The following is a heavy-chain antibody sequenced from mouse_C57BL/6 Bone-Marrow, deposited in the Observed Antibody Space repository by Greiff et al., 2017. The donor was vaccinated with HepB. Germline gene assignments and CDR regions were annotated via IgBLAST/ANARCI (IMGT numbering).Heavy chain of an antibody. CDR1: GYTFTSYW. CDR2: IHPNSGST. CDR3: ARSHLWPDY. D-gene: IGHD1-1*02. V-gene: IGHV1-64*01. J-gene: IGHJ2*01. Sequence: QVQLKEPGAELVKPGASVKLSCKASGYTFTSYWMHWVKQRPGQGLEWIGMIHPNSGSTNYNEKFKSKATLTVDKSSSTAYMQLSSLTSEDSAVYYCARSHLWPDYWGQGTTLTVSS.